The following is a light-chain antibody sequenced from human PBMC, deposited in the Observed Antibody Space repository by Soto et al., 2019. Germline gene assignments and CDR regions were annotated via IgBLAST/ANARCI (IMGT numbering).Light chain of an antibody. CDR2: EGS. CDR1: SSDVGSYNL. V-gene: IGLV2-14*02. Sequence: QSVLTQPASVSGSPGQSITISCTGTSSDVGSYNLVSWYQQYPGKAPKLMIYEGSKRPSGVSNRFSGSKSGNTASLTISGLQAEDEADYYCSSYTSSSDVVFGGGTKLTVL. J-gene: IGLJ2*01. CDR3: SSYTSSSDVV.